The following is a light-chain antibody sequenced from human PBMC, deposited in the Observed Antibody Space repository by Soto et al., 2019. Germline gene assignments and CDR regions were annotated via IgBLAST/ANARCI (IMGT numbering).Light chain of an antibody. J-gene: IGKJ5*01. Sequence: EIVLTQSPGTLSLSPGERATLSCRASQSVTSSYLAWYQQKPGQAPRLLIYGASSRATGIPDRFSGSGSGTDFTLTINRLEPEDFAVYYCQHYGGSPPITFGQGTRLEIE. V-gene: IGKV3-20*01. CDR1: QSVTSSY. CDR3: QHYGGSPPIT. CDR2: GAS.